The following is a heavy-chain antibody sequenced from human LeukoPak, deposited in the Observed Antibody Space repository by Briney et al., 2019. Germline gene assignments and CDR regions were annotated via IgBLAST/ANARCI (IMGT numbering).Heavy chain of an antibody. J-gene: IGHJ4*02. Sequence: GASVKVSCKASGDTFSSHDISWVRQAPGQGLEWMGWISAYNGNTNYAQKLQGRVTMTTDTSTSTAYMELRSLRSDDTAVYYCARDHRTDSPNDYWGQGTRVTVSS. CDR1: GDTFSSHD. V-gene: IGHV1-18*01. CDR2: ISAYNGNT. CDR3: ARDHRTDSPNDY. D-gene: IGHD3-22*01.